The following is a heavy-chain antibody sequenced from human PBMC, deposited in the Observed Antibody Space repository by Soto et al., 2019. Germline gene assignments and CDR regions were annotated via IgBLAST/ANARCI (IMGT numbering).Heavy chain of an antibody. CDR3: ARDDSIVGATSSRSYYYGMDV. CDR1: GFTFSSYG. CDR2: IWYDGSNK. Sequence: PGGSLRLSCAASGFTFSSYGMHWVRQAPGKGLEWVAVIWYDGSNKYYADSVKGRFTISRDNSKNTLYLQMNSLRAEDTAVYYCARDDSIVGATSSRSYYYGMDVWGQGTTVTVSS. J-gene: IGHJ6*02. D-gene: IGHD1-26*01. V-gene: IGHV3-33*01.